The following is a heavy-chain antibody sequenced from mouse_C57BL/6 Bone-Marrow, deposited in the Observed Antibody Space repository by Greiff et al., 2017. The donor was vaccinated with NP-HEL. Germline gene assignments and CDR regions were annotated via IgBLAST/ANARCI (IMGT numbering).Heavy chain of an antibody. J-gene: IGHJ4*01. Sequence: VQLQQSGPELVKPGASVKISCKASGYSFTDYNMNWVKQSHGKSLEWIGVINPNYGTTSYNQKFKGKATLTVDQSSSTAYMQLNSLTSEDSAVYYCASGSYGNIYAMDYWGQGTSVTVSS. CDR1: GYSFTDYN. V-gene: IGHV1-39*01. CDR2: INPNYGTT. D-gene: IGHD2-1*01. CDR3: ASGSYGNIYAMDY.